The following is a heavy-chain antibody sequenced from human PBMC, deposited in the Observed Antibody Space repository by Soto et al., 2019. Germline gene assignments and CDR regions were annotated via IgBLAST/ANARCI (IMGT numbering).Heavy chain of an antibody. CDR1: GYTFTSYD. D-gene: IGHD3-10*02. Sequence: QVQLVQSGAEVKKPGASVKVSCKASGYTFTSYDINWVRQATGQGLEWMGWMNPNSGNTGYAQKFQGRVTMTRNTAISTAYMELSSLRSEDTAVYYCARVSWDWGWDPTWRLFGTEYYFDYWGQGTLVTVSS. CDR2: MNPNSGNT. J-gene: IGHJ4*02. CDR3: ARVSWDWGWDPTWRLFGTEYYFDY. V-gene: IGHV1-8*01.